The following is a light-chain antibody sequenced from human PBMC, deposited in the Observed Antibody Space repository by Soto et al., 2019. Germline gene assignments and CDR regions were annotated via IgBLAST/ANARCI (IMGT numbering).Light chain of an antibody. CDR3: SSYAGSNNFVL. CDR1: SSDIGGYNY. V-gene: IGLV2-8*01. Sequence: QSVLTQPPSASGSPGQSVTISCNGTSSDIGGYNYVSWYQQHPGKAPKLMIYDVNKRPSGVPDRFSGSKSGNTASLTVSGLQAEDEADYYCSSYAGSNNFVLFGGGTKLTVL. J-gene: IGLJ2*01. CDR2: DVN.